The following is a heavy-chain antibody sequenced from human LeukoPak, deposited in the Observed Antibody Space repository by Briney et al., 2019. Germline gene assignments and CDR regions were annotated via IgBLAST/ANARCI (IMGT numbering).Heavy chain of an antibody. CDR1: GFTFDDYA. J-gene: IGHJ4*02. D-gene: IGHD3-22*01. CDR2: ISWNSGSI. V-gene: IGHV3-9*01. CDR3: AKGPMIRGPFDY. Sequence: PGGSLRLSCVASGFTFDDYAMHWVRQAPGKGLEWVSGISWNSGSIGYADSVKGRFTISRDNAKNSLYLQMNSLRAEDTALYYCAKGPMIRGPFDYWGQGTLVTVSS.